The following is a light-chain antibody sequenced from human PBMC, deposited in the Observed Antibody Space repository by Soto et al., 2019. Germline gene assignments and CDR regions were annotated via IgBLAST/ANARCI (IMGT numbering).Light chain of an antibody. Sequence: DIQMTQSPATLSASVGDRVTITCRASQTISNWLAWYQQKPGKAPKLLIYDASSLHSGVPARFSGSGSWTEFTRTISSLQPDDVATYYCQQYISYSYTFGQGPKLEI. V-gene: IGKV1-5*01. CDR3: QQYISYSYT. CDR1: QTISNW. CDR2: DAS. J-gene: IGKJ2*01.